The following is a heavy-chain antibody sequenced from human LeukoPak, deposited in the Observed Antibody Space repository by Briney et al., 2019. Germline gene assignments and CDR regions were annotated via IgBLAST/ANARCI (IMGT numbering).Heavy chain of an antibody. V-gene: IGHV3-15*01. Sequence: PGGALRLSCAASGFTFSNAWRSWVRQAPGKGREWVGRIKIKSHGRTPNYAAPVKGRFTISRDNSKTTLYLQMNSLKTENTAVYYCTTGVMVDPWGQGTLVTVSS. CDR3: TTGVMVDP. CDR2: IKIKSHGRTP. D-gene: IGHD3-16*01. J-gene: IGHJ5*02. CDR1: GFTFSNAW.